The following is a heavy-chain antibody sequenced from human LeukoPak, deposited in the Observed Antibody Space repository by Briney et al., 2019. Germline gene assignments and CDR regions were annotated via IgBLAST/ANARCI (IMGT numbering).Heavy chain of an antibody. CDR2: INPNSGGT. J-gene: IGHJ4*02. Sequence: ASVKVSCKASGYTFTGYYMHWVRQAPGQGLEWMGWINPNSGGTNYAQTFQGRVTMTRDTSISTAYMELSRLRSDDTAVYYCARVVVPAAIRGGYDYWGQGTLVTVSS. CDR1: GYTFTGYY. CDR3: ARVVVPAAIRGGYDY. D-gene: IGHD2-2*02. V-gene: IGHV1-2*02.